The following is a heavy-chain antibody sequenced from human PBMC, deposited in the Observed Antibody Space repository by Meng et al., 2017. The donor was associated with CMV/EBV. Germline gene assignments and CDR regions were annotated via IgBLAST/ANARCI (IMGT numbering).Heavy chain of an antibody. V-gene: IGHV1-69*05. CDR2: IIPIFGTA. D-gene: IGHD2-2*01. CDR3: ARGPISPRYCSSTSCRYWFDP. CDR1: GGTFSSYA. Sequence: SVKVSCKASGGTFSSYAIIWVRQAPGQGLEWMGGIIPIFGTANYAQKFQGRVTITTDESTSTAYMELSSLRSEDTAVYYCARGPISPRYCSSTSCRYWFDPWGQGTLVTVSS. J-gene: IGHJ5*02.